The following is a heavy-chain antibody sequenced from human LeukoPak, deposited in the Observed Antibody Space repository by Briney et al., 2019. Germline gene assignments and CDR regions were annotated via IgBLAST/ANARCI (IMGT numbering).Heavy chain of an antibody. Sequence: PSETLSLTCTVSGGSISSYYWSWIRQPPGKGLEWIGYIYYSGSTNYNPSLKSRVTISVDTSKNQFSLKLSSVTAADTAVYYCASNYYDSSGYGYWGQGTLVTVSS. CDR2: IYYSGST. CDR1: GGSISSYY. D-gene: IGHD3-22*01. J-gene: IGHJ4*02. V-gene: IGHV4-59*08. CDR3: ASNYYDSSGYGY.